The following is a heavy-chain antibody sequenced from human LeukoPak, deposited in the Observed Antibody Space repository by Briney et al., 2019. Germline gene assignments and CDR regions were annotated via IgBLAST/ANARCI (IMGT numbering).Heavy chain of an antibody. V-gene: IGHV3-23*01. J-gene: IGHJ4*02. Sequence: GGSLRLSCAASGFTFSSYAMSWVRQAPGKGLEWVSGISGSGGGTYYADSVKGRFTISRDNSKNTLYLQMNSLRGDDTAVYYCAKADTFYFDSSGYCAYWGQGTLVTVSS. CDR1: GFTFSSYA. CDR2: ISGSGGGT. CDR3: AKADTFYFDSSGYCAY. D-gene: IGHD3-22*01.